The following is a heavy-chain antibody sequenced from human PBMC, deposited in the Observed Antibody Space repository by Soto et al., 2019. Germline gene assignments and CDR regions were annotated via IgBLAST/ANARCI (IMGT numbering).Heavy chain of an antibody. V-gene: IGHV1-69*13. J-gene: IGHJ6*02. CDR1: GGTFSSYA. D-gene: IGHD3-22*01. Sequence: ASVKVSCKASGGTFSSYAISWVRQAPGQGLEWMGGIIPIFGTANCAQKFQGRVTITADESTSTAYMELSSLRSEDTAVYYCARGYYYDSSGYSVGTDYYYYGMDVWGQGTTVTVSS. CDR2: IIPIFGTA. CDR3: ARGYYYDSSGYSVGTDYYYYGMDV.